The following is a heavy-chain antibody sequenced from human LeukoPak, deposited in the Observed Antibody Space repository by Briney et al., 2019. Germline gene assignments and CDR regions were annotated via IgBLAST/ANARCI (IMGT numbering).Heavy chain of an antibody. V-gene: IGHV3-20*04. Sequence: GGSLRLSCAASGFTFSSYGMSWVRQAPGKGLEWVSAISGSGGSTGYADSVKGRFIISRDNAKNSLYLQMNSLRAEDTALYYCAKERSTAAARFNSPFDYWGQGTLVTVSS. CDR1: GFTFSSYG. CDR2: ISGSGGST. CDR3: AKERSTAAARFNSPFDY. J-gene: IGHJ4*02. D-gene: IGHD6-6*01.